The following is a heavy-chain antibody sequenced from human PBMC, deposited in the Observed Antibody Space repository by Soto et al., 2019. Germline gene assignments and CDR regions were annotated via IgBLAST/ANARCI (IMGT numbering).Heavy chain of an antibody. J-gene: IGHJ6*02. CDR1: GFTFSSYS. Sequence: GGSLRLSXAASGFTFSSYSMNWVRQAPGKGLEWVSSISSSSSYIYYADSVKGRFTISRDNAKSSLYLQMNSLRAEDTAVYYCARDMWSPLSGSYYVHYGMDVWGQGTTVTVSS. CDR3: ARDMWSPLSGSYYVHYGMDV. CDR2: ISSSSSYI. V-gene: IGHV3-21*01. D-gene: IGHD1-26*01.